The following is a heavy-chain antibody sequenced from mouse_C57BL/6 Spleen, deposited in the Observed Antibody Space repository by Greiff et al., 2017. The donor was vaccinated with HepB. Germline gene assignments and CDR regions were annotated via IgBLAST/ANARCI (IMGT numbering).Heavy chain of an antibody. D-gene: IGHD1-1*01. V-gene: IGHV5-6*01. J-gene: IGHJ4*01. CDR1: GFTFSSYG. CDR2: ISSGGSYT. Sequence: EVQVVESGGDLVKPGGSLKLSCAASGFTFSSYGMSWVRQTPDKRLEWVATISSGGSYTYYPDSVKGRFTISRDNAKNTLYLQMSSLKSEDTAMYYWASPIATVVARDYAMDYWGQGTSVTVSS. CDR3: ASPIATVVARDYAMDY.